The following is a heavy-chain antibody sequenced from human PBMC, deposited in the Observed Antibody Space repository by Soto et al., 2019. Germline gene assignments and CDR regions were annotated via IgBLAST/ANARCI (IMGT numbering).Heavy chain of an antibody. Sequence: QVQLVESGGGVVQPGRSLTLSCAASGFTFSSFGIHWVRQAPGKGLEWVTFISFDGSFKYYADSVKGRFTISRDNSKNTVYLQMHSLRAEDTAVYFCAKRQYSGDYEENDAFDIWGRGTMVTVSS. CDR2: ISFDGSFK. CDR1: GFTFSSFG. J-gene: IGHJ3*02. CDR3: AKRQYSGDYEENDAFDI. D-gene: IGHD4-17*01. V-gene: IGHV3-30*18.